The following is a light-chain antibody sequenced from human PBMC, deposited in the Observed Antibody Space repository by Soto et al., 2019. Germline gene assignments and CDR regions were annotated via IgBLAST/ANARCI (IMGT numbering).Light chain of an antibody. J-gene: IGKJ4*01. Sequence: DIQMTQSPATLSASVGDRVTITCRASQSVRSWLAWYQQKPGTDPKLLIFDASRLESGVPSSFSGSASGTEFILTSSSQQADDFATYYCQQDDNYPRTFGGGTKVEIK. CDR1: QSVRSW. V-gene: IGKV1-5*01. CDR2: DAS. CDR3: QQDDNYPRT.